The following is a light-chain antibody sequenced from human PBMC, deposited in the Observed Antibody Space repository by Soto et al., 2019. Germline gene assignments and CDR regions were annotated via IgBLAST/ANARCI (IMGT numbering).Light chain of an antibody. V-gene: IGKV1-6*01. CDR3: LQDYGYPLT. Sequence: IQMTQSPSSLSASVGDRVTLTCRASQDIRSELSWYQQKSGRAPKLLIYATSTVESGVTSRFSGSGSGTDFNLTINSLQPEDFATYYCLQDYGYPLTFGPGTKVEIK. CDR2: ATS. J-gene: IGKJ3*01. CDR1: QDIRSE.